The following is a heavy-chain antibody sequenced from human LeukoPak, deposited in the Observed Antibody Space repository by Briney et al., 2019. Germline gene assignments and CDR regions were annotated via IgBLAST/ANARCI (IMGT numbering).Heavy chain of an antibody. V-gene: IGHV4-59*08. Sequence: PSETLSLTCTVSDGSISNYYWSWIRQPPGKGLKWIGYISSSGSTNYSPSLKSRVTISMDTSKNQFSLRLSSVTAADTAVCYCARQGYRYGYPDYWGQGTLVTVSS. J-gene: IGHJ4*02. CDR1: DGSISNYY. D-gene: IGHD5-18*01. CDR2: ISSSGST. CDR3: ARQGYRYGYPDY.